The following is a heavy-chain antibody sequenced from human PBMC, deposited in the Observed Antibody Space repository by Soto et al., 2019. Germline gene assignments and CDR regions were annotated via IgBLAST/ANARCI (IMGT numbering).Heavy chain of an antibody. Sequence: QVQLVQSGAEVKMPGSSVKVSCRASGDTFSSYTVNWLRQAPGRGLEWMGRIIPVLTTTDYAQKFRGRVTITAAKSSNKVYMEMTRLSSDDTAVYYCERRRYCGYDCYHKHYYGMDVWGQGTTVTVAS. CDR3: ERRRYCGYDCYHKHYYGMDV. J-gene: IGHJ6*02. CDR2: IIPVLTTT. CDR1: GDTFSSYT. D-gene: IGHD2-21*02. V-gene: IGHV1-69*08.